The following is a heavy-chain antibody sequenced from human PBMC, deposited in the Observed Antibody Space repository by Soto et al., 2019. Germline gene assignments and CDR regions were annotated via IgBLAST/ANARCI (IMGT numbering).Heavy chain of an antibody. J-gene: IGHJ5*02. CDR1: GYTFTSYA. V-gene: IGHV1-3*01. D-gene: IGHD6-19*01. CDR3: ARDERSIAVAGTGFDP. Sequence: QVQLVQSGAEVKKPGASVKVSCKASGYTFTSYAMHWVRQAPGQRLEWMGWINAGNGNTKYSQKFQGRVTITRDTSASTAYMELSSLRSEDTGVYYCARDERSIAVAGTGFDPWGQGTLVTVSS. CDR2: INAGNGNT.